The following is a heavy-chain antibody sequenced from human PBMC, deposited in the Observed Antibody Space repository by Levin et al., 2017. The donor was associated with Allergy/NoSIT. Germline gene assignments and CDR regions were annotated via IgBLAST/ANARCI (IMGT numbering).Heavy chain of an antibody. V-gene: IGHV3-20*04. CDR1: GFIFDDYA. Sequence: PGGSLRLSCVASGFIFDDYAMSWVRQAPGKGLEWVSGINWNGGSTDYADSVKGRFTISRDNAKNSLYLQMNSLRAEDTALYYCAGRNYYGSGNFDYWGQGTLVTVSS. J-gene: IGHJ4*02. CDR3: AGRNYYGSGNFDY. D-gene: IGHD3-10*01. CDR2: INWNGGST.